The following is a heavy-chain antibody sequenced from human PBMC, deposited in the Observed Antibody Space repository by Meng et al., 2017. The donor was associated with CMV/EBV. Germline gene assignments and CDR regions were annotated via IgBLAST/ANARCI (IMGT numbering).Heavy chain of an antibody. Sequence: GESLKISCAASGFTFSSYAMSWVRQAPGKGLEWVSAISGSGGSTYYADSVKGRFAISRDNSKNTLYLQMNSLRAEDTAAYYCAKGIFGVVGAGYYYYYGMDVWGQGTTVTVSS. J-gene: IGHJ6*02. CDR2: ISGSGGST. D-gene: IGHD3-3*01. CDR1: GFTFSSYA. V-gene: IGHV3-23*01. CDR3: AKGIFGVVGAGYYYYYGMDV.